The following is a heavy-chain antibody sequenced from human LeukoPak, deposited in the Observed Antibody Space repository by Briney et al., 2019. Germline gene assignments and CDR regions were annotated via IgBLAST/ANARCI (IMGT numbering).Heavy chain of an antibody. V-gene: IGHV3-23*01. CDR3: AKGTGVGGDDAFDF. CDR2: ISSSGGST. D-gene: IGHD3-3*01. Sequence: GGSLRLSCAVSGFTSSSYAMAWVRQAPGKGLEWVSGISSSGGSTYYADSLKGRFIISRDNSNNTVFLQMNSLRAEDTAIYYCAKGTGVGGDDAFDFWGQGTMVTVSS. J-gene: IGHJ3*01. CDR1: GFTSSSYA.